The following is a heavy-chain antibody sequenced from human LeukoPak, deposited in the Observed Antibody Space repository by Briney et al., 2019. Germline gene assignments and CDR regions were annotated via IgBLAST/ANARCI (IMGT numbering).Heavy chain of an antibody. V-gene: IGHV3-7*01. D-gene: IGHD1-26*01. CDR2: IKQDGSEK. CDR1: GFTFGNFW. Sequence: PGGSLRLSCAASGFTFGNFWMNWVRQAPGKGLEFVAKIKQDGSEKDYADSVKGRFTISRDNAKNSVFLQLNSLRAEDTAVYYCARDVPYSGRGAYDIWGQGTMVTVSS. J-gene: IGHJ3*02. CDR3: ARDVPYSGRGAYDI.